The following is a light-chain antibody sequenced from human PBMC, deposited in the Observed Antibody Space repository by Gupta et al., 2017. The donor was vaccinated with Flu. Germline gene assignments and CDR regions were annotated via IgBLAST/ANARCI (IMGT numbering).Light chain of an antibody. CDR3: SSYTSGSTLV. Sequence: QSALTQPASVSGSPGPSITISCTGTSSDVGGYNYVSWYQQHPGKAPKLMIYEVSNRPSGVSNRFSGSKSGNTASLTISGLQAEDEADYYCSSYTSGSTLVFGGGTKLTVL. CDR2: EVS. CDR1: SSDVGGYNY. J-gene: IGLJ3*02. V-gene: IGLV2-14*01.